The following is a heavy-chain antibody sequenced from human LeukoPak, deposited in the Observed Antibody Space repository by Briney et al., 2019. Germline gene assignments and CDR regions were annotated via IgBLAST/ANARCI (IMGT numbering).Heavy chain of an antibody. V-gene: IGHV3-74*01. Sequence: GGSLRLSCAASGFTFSSYWMHWVRQAPGKGLVWVSRINSDGSSTSYADSVKGRFTISRDNAKNTLYLQMNSLRAEDTAVYYCARETVGGPDIDYWGQGTLVTVSS. CDR2: INSDGSST. CDR3: ARETVGGPDIDY. J-gene: IGHJ4*02. CDR1: GFTFSSYW. D-gene: IGHD1-26*01.